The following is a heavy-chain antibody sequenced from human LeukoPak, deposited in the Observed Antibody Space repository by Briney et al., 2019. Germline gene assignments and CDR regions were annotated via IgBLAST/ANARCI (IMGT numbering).Heavy chain of an antibody. CDR3: ARDVTESITMIRDYRLSMGH. V-gene: IGHV1-69*01. D-gene: IGHD3-22*01. Sequence: SVKVSCKASGGTFSSYAISWVRQAPGQGLEWMGGIIPIFGTANYAQKFQGRVTITADESTSTAYMELSSLRSEDTAVYYCARDVTESITMIRDYRLSMGHWGQGTLVTVSS. CDR2: IIPIFGTA. J-gene: IGHJ4*02. CDR1: GGTFSSYA.